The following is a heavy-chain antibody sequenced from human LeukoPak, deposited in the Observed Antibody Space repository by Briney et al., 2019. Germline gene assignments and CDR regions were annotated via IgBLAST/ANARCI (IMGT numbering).Heavy chain of an antibody. CDR1: GGSISSYY. Sequence: SETLSLTRTVSGGSISSYYWSWIRQPPGKGLEWIGYIYYSGSTNYNPSLKSRVTISVDTSKNQFSLKLSSVTAADTAVYYCARRYQLLYGTNWFDPWGQGTLVTVSS. CDR2: IYYSGST. CDR3: ARRYQLLYGTNWFDP. V-gene: IGHV4-59*08. D-gene: IGHD2-2*02. J-gene: IGHJ5*02.